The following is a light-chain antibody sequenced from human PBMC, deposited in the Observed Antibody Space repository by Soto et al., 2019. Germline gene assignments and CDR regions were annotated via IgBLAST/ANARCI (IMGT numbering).Light chain of an antibody. CDR2: KAS. CDR3: QQYSTYPIT. V-gene: IGKV1-5*03. J-gene: IGKJ5*01. CDR1: QSITTW. Sequence: DIQMTQSPSTLSASVVDRVTITFRASQSITTWLAWYQQKPGKAPKLLIYKASNLESGLPSRFTGSGSGTEFTLTISSLQSDDFATYYCQQYSTYPITFGQGTRLEIK.